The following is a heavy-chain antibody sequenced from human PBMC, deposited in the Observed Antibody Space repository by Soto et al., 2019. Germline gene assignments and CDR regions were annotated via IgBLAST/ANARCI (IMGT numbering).Heavy chain of an antibody. CDR3: ARLHRSSSWFRVYYYYGMDV. CDR1: GGSISSSSYY. J-gene: IGHJ6*02. D-gene: IGHD6-13*01. Sequence: SETLSLTCTVSGGSISSSSYYWGWIRQPPGKGLEWIGSIYYSGSTYYNPSLKSRVTISVDTSKNQFSLKLSSVTAADTAVYYCARLHRSSSWFRVYYYYGMDVWGQGTTVTVSS. CDR2: IYYSGST. V-gene: IGHV4-39*01.